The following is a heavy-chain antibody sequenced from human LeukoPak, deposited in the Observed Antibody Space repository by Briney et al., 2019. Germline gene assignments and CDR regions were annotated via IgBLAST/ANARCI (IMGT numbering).Heavy chain of an antibody. CDR3: ARVLRYCSSTSCQTLGY. D-gene: IGHD2-2*01. J-gene: IGHJ4*02. CDR1: GYTFTGYY. Sequence: ASVKVSCKASGYTFTGYYMHWVRQDPGQGLEWMGWINPNSGGTNYAQKFQGRVTMTRDTSISTAYMELSRLRSDDTAVYYCARVLRYCSSTSCQTLGYWGQGTLVTVSS. V-gene: IGHV1-2*02. CDR2: INPNSGGT.